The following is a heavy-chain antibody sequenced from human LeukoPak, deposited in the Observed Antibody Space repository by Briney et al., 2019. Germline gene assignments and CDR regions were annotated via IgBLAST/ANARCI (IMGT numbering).Heavy chain of an antibody. V-gene: IGHV1-69*01. J-gene: IGHJ6*02. Sequence: SVKVSCKAAGGTFSSYAISWVRQAPGQGLEWMGGIIPIFGTANYAQKFQGRVTITADESTSTAYMELSSLRSEDTAVYYCATNSSGWYGGSRDYYIAVYVWGQGTTVTVSS. CDR1: GGTFSSYA. D-gene: IGHD6-19*01. CDR3: ATNSSGWYGGSRDYYIAVYV. CDR2: IIPIFGTA.